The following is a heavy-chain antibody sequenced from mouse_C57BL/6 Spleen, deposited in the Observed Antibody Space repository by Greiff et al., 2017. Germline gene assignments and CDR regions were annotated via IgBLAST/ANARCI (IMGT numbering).Heavy chain of an antibody. Sequence: DVQLQESGPGLVKPSQSLSLTCSVTGYSITSGYYWNWLRQFPGNNLEWMGYISYDGSNNYNPSLKNRISITRDTSKNQFFLKLNSVTTEDTATYYCARGEGYDNGDYWGQGTTLTVSS. CDR3: ARGEGYDNGDY. V-gene: IGHV3-6*01. J-gene: IGHJ2*01. CDR2: ISYDGSN. CDR1: GYSITSGYY. D-gene: IGHD2-4*01.